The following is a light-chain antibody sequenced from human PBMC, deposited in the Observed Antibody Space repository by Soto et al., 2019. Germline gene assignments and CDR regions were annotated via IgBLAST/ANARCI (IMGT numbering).Light chain of an antibody. V-gene: IGKV1-5*01. Sequence: DIQMTQSPSTLPASVGDRVTITCRASQSISNWLAWYQPKPGTAPKVLIYHASNLQSGVPSRFSGSGSGTEFTLTISSLQPDDFATYYCQQINSYPHTFGGGTKVEIK. CDR1: QSISNW. CDR3: QQINSYPHT. CDR2: HAS. J-gene: IGKJ4*01.